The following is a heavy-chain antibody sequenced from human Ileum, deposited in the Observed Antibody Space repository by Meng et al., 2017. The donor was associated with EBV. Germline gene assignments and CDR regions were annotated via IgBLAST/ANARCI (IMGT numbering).Heavy chain of an antibody. CDR3: VHTWGGNGWGPFDY. J-gene: IGHJ4*02. CDR2: SYWDDDK. Sequence: LKGSAPPLVTPTPPLTLTCTFSGFSLSNNGVCIGWIRQHPGKAMEWLALSYWDDDKRYRPSLQNRLTITKDTSKNQVVFTVTNMDPVDTAKYYCVHTWGGNGWGPFDYWGQGTLVTVSS. D-gene: IGHD6-19*01. V-gene: IGHV2-5*02. CDR1: GFSLSNNGVC.